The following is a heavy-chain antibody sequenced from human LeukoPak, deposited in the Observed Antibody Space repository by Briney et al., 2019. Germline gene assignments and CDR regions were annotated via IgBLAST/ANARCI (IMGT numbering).Heavy chain of an antibody. Sequence: GASVKVSCKASGYTFTNYAMHWVRQAPGQRLEWMGWINPGNGNTKYSQKFQGRVTITRDTSASTAYMELSSLRSEDTAVYYCARDRGGAGDFDYWGQGTLVTVSS. CDR1: GYTFTNYA. CDR2: INPGNGNT. D-gene: IGHD3-16*01. J-gene: IGHJ4*02. V-gene: IGHV1-3*01. CDR3: ARDRGGAGDFDY.